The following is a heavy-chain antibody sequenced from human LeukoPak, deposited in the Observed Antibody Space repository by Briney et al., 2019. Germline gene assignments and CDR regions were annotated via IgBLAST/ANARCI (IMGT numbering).Heavy chain of an antibody. Sequence: RAGSLRLSCAASGFTFSSYAMSWVRHAPGKGLEWVAAISGSGGSTYYADSVKGRFTISRDNSKNTLYLQMNSLRAEDTAVYYCAKAGQWLARIDFDYWGQGTLVTVSS. V-gene: IGHV3-23*01. CDR1: GFTFSSYA. CDR2: ISGSGGST. D-gene: IGHD6-19*01. CDR3: AKAGQWLARIDFDY. J-gene: IGHJ4*02.